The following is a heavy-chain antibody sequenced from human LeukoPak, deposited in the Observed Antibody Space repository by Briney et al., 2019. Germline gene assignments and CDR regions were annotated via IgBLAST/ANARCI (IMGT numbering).Heavy chain of an antibody. CDR1: GGSISTYY. J-gene: IGHJ4*02. CDR2: IHYSGTT. Sequence: PSETLSLTCTVSGGSISTYYWSWIRQPPGKGLEWIGYIHYSGTTNYNPSLKNRVTISLDTSKNQFSLNLGSVTAADTAVYFCARMGGYSGYATHWGQETLVTVSS. CDR3: ARMGGYSGYATH. V-gene: IGHV4-59*08. D-gene: IGHD5-12*01.